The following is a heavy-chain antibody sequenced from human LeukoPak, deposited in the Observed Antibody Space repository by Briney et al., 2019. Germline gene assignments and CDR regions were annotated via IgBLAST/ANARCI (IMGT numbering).Heavy chain of an antibody. Sequence: PSETLSLTCAVYGGSFSGYYWTWIRQPPGKGLEWMGEVNHSGSTNYKSSLKSRVTISVDTSKNQFALKLSSVTAADTAVYYCARGPPIEPDILAGYYYFDYWGQGTLVTVSS. CDR3: ARGPPIEPDILAGYYYFDY. CDR1: GGSFSGYY. D-gene: IGHD3-9*01. V-gene: IGHV4-34*01. J-gene: IGHJ4*02. CDR2: VNHSGST.